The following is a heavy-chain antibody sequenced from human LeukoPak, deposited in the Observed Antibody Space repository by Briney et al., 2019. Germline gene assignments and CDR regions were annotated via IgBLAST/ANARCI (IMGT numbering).Heavy chain of an antibody. D-gene: IGHD3-9*01. Sequence: ASVKVSCKASGYTFTSYDINWARQATGQGLEWMGWMNPNSGNTGYAQKFQGRVTMTRNTSISTAYMELSSLRSEDTAVYYCARGQVLTGYYVNFDYWGQGTLVTVSS. CDR3: ARGQVLTGYYVNFDY. J-gene: IGHJ4*02. CDR1: GYTFTSYD. CDR2: MNPNSGNT. V-gene: IGHV1-8*01.